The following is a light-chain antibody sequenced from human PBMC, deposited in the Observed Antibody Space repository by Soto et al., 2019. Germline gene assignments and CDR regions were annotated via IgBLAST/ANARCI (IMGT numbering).Light chain of an antibody. CDR3: QQYDNLLT. Sequence: DIQMTQSTSTLSGSVGDRVTITYRASQTISSWLAWYQQKPGKAPKLLIYDASNLETGVPSRFSGSGSGTDFTFTISSLQPGDIATYYCQQYDNLLTFGGGTKVDNK. V-gene: IGKV1-33*01. CDR2: DAS. J-gene: IGKJ4*01. CDR1: QTISSW.